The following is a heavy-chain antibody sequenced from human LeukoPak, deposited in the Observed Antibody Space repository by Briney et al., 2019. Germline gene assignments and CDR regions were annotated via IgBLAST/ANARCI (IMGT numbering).Heavy chain of an antibody. CDR3: ARVGATGYYFDY. Sequence: TGGSLRLSCAASGFTFSSYIMNWVRQAPGKGLEWVSSISSSSSYIYYADSVKGRFTISRDNAKNSLYLQMNSLRAEDTAVYYCARVGATGYYFDYWGQGTLVTVSS. D-gene: IGHD1-26*01. CDR1: GFTFSSYI. CDR2: ISSSSSYI. J-gene: IGHJ4*02. V-gene: IGHV3-21*01.